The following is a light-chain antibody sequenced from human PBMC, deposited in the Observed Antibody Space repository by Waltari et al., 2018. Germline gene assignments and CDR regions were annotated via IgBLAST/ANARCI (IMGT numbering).Light chain of an antibody. CDR2: RAS. CDR3: QQYNIWPWT. CDR1: PSAKPS. V-gene: IGKV3D-15*01. J-gene: IGKJ1*01. Sequence: EVVMTQSPATLSVSPGERSSLSCRASPSAKPSLAWYQQTPGQAPRLLIYRASTRAAGVPDRFSGSGSGTEFTLTISSLQSEDSAIYYCQQYNIWPWTFGPGTNVDIK.